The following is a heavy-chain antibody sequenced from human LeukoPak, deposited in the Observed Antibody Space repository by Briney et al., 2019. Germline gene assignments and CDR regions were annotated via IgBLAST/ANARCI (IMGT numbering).Heavy chain of an antibody. CDR1: GFTFSSYG. D-gene: IGHD1-1*01. CDR2: IRYGGSNK. Sequence: GGSLRLSCAASGFTFSSYGMHWVRQAPGKGLEWVAFIRYGGSNKYYADSVKGRVTISRDNSKNTLYLQMNSLRAEDTAVYYCAKDSRLLENWNDSLDYLGQGTLVTVSS. J-gene: IGHJ4*02. V-gene: IGHV3-30*02. CDR3: AKDSRLLENWNDSLDY.